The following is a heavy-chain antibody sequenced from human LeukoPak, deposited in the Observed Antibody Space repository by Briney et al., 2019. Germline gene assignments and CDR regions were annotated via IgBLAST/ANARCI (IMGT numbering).Heavy chain of an antibody. Sequence: PGGSLRLSCAASGFTVSSNYMTWVRQAPGKGLEWVSYISSSSSTIYYADSVKGRFTISRDNAKNSLYLQMNSLRAEDTAVYYCARGRLRDGYIPLDHNWFDPWGQGTLVTVSS. V-gene: IGHV3-48*04. CDR2: ISSSSSTI. CDR3: ARGRLRDGYIPLDHNWFDP. CDR1: GFTVSSNY. D-gene: IGHD5-12*01. J-gene: IGHJ5*02.